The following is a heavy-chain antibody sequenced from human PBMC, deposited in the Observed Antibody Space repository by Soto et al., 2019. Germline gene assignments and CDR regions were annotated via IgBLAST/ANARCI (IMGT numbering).Heavy chain of an antibody. J-gene: IGHJ4*02. D-gene: IGHD3-10*02. CDR1: GYIFTSHV. CDR3: ARDSGVRGPSGDLDY. V-gene: IGHV1-3*01. CDR2: VTGGNGDT. Sequence: ASVKVSCKASGYIFTSHVVHWVRQAPGQRPEWMGWVTGGNGDTKYSQKFQGRVTITRDISATTAYMELSRLTSEDKAIYYCARDSGVRGPSGDLDYWGQGTLVTVSS.